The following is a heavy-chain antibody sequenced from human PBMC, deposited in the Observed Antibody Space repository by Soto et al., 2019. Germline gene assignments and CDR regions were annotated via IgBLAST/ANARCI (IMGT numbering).Heavy chain of an antibody. D-gene: IGHD3-3*01. V-gene: IGHV4-34*01. CDR3: ARGFDFWSGYYFDY. Sequence: QVQLQQWGAGLLKPSETLSLTCAVYGGSFSGYYWSWIRQPPGKGLEWIGEINHSGSTNYNPSLKRRVTISVDTSKNQFSLKLSSVTAADTAVYYCARGFDFWSGYYFDYWGQGTLVTVSS. CDR2: INHSGST. CDR1: GGSFSGYY. J-gene: IGHJ4*02.